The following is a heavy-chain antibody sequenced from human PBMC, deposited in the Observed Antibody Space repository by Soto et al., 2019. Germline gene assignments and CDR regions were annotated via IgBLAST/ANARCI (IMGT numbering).Heavy chain of an antibody. CDR3: ARPRRWQQSGMDV. V-gene: IGHV4-39*01. Sequence: PSETLSLTCTVSGGSISSSSYYWGWIRQPPGKGLEWIGSIYYSGSTYYNPSLKSRVTISVDTSKNQFSLKLSSVTAADTAVYYCARPRRWQQSGMDVWGQGTTVTVSS. CDR2: IYYSGST. D-gene: IGHD6-13*01. J-gene: IGHJ6*02. CDR1: GGSISSSSYY.